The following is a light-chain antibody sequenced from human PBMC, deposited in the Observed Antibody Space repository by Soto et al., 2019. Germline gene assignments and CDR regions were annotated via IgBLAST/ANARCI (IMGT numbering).Light chain of an antibody. CDR1: QSVTTN. Sequence: ELVMTQSPATLSVSPGERATLSCRASQSVTTNMAWYQQKPGQAPRLLIYGASNRATGIPDRFSGSGSGTDFTLTISRLEPEDFAVYYCQQFSSYPLTFGGGTKVDIK. CDR3: QQFSSYPLT. V-gene: IGKV3D-15*01. J-gene: IGKJ4*01. CDR2: GAS.